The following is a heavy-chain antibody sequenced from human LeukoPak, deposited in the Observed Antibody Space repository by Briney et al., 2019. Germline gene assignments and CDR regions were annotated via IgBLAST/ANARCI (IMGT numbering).Heavy chain of an antibody. CDR3: AKDQTDSSGPDY. CDR2: ISYEGSNK. CDR1: GFTFSSYG. V-gene: IGHV3-30*18. J-gene: IGHJ4*02. Sequence: GGALRLSCAASGFTFSSYGMHWVRQAPGKGLEWVAVISYEGSNKYYADSVKGRFTISRDNSKNTLYLQMNSLRAEDTAVYYCAKDQTDSSGPDYWGQGTLVTVSS. D-gene: IGHD3-22*01.